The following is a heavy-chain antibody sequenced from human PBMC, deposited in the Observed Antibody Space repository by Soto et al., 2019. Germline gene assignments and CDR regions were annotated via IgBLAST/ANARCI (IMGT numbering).Heavy chain of an antibody. CDR1: GGSISSGGYS. Sequence: SETLSLTCAVSGGSISSGGYSGSWIRQQPGKGLEWIGYIYHSGSTYYNPSLKSRVTISVDTSKNQFSLKLTSVTAADTAVYYCASGSTTEKLDSWGQGILVTVSS. J-gene: IGHJ5*01. CDR3: ASGSTTEKLDS. V-gene: IGHV4-30-2*05. CDR2: IYHSGST.